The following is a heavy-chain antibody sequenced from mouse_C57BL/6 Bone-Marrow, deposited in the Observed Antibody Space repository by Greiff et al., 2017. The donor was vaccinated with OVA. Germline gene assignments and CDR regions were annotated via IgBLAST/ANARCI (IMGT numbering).Heavy chain of an antibody. J-gene: IGHJ3*01. CDR3: ARSDGYDLFAY. CDR2: IDPSDSYT. V-gene: IGHV1-69*01. CDR1: GYTFTSYW. D-gene: IGHD2-2*01. Sequence: QVQLKQPGAELVMPGASVKLSCKASGYTFTSYWMHWVKQRPGQGLEWIGEIDPSDSYTNYNQKFKGKSTLTVDKSSSTAYMQLSSLTSEDSAVYYCARSDGYDLFAYWGQGTLVTVSA.